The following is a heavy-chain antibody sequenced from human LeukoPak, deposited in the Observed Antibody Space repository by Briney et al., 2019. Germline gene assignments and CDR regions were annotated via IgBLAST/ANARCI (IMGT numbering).Heavy chain of an antibody. J-gene: IGHJ5*02. CDR3: ARVDLVVVPPARGVAFAP. CDR2: IYHSGRT. V-gene: IGHV4-30-4*08. D-gene: IGHD2-2*03. CDR1: GGSISSGDYY. Sequence: PSETLSLTCTVSGGSISSGDYYWSWIRQPPGKGLEWIGYIYHSGRTYYNPSLKSRVTISVDTSKNQISLKLSSVTAADTAVYYCARVDLVVVPPARGVAFAPWGQGTLVTVSS.